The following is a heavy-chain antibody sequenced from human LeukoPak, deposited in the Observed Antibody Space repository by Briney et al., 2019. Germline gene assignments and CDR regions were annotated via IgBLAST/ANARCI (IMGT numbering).Heavy chain of an antibody. J-gene: IGHJ4*02. V-gene: IGHV3-7*01. CDR2: ISQDGSEK. Sequence: GGSLRLSCASSGFPPLSYWLAWVRQTPEKGLEWLAGISQDGSEKYFVDSMKGRITISRDNAKKSLSLQINSLRAEDTAVYYCARVEDYDILTGFDYWGQGTLVTVSS. CDR3: ARVEDYDILTGFDY. CDR1: GFPPLSYW. D-gene: IGHD3-9*01.